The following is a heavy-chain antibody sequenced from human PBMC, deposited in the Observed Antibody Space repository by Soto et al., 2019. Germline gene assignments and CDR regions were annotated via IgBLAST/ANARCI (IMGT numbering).Heavy chain of an antibody. Sequence: SETLSLTCTVSGGSISSGGYYWSWIRQHPGKGLEWIGYIYYSGGTYYNPSLKSRVTISVDTSKNQFSLKLSSVTAADTAVYYCARASTTYCSSTSCSRGGFDYWGQGTLVTVSS. V-gene: IGHV4-31*03. CDR3: ARASTTYCSSTSCSRGGFDY. CDR2: IYYSGGT. CDR1: GGSISSGGYY. J-gene: IGHJ4*02. D-gene: IGHD2-2*01.